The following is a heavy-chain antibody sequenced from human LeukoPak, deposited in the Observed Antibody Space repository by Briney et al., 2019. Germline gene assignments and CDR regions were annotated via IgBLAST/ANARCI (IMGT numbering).Heavy chain of an antibody. D-gene: IGHD4-23*01. Sequence: GGSLRLSCAASGFTFSSYGMHWVRQAPGKGLEWVAVISYDGSNKYYADSVKGRFTISRDNSKNTLYLQMNSLRAEDTAVYYCARGAKLLWFDPWGQGTLVSVSS. CDR2: ISYDGSNK. J-gene: IGHJ5*02. V-gene: IGHV3-30*03. CDR3: ARGAKLLWFDP. CDR1: GFTFSSYG.